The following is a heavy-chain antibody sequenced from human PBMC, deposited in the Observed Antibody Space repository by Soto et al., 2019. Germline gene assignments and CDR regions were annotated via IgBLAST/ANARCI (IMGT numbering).Heavy chain of an antibody. Sequence: ASVKVSGKASGYTFTSYDINWVRQATGQGLEWMGWMNPNSGNTGYAQKFQGRVTMTMNTSISTAYMELSSLGSEDMAVYYCARGKYCSGGSCYWAFFMDVCDKGITVSISS. CDR1: GYTFTSYD. D-gene: IGHD2-15*01. V-gene: IGHV1-8*01. CDR2: MNPNSGNT. CDR3: ARGKYCSGGSCYWAFFMDV. J-gene: IGHJ6*04.